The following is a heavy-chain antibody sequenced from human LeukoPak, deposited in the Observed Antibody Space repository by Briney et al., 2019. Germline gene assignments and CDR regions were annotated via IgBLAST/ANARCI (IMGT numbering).Heavy chain of an antibody. J-gene: IGHJ5*02. Sequence: PSETLSLTCTVSGGSISSYYWSWIRQPPGKGLEWIGYIYYSGSTNYNPSLKSRVTISVDTSKNQFSLKLSSVTAADTAVYYCARDHNENGLGSGNYFWFDPWGQGTLVTVSS. CDR2: IYYSGST. V-gene: IGHV4-59*01. CDR1: GGSISSYY. CDR3: ARDHNENGLGSGNYFWFDP. D-gene: IGHD3-10*01.